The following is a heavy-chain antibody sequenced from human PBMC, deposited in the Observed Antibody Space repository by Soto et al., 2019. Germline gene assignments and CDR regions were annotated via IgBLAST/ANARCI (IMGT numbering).Heavy chain of an antibody. J-gene: IGHJ5*02. CDR3: ARRSTVTGLDWFDP. CDR1: GYSFTSYW. Sequence: PGESLKISCKGSGYSFTSYWIGWVRQMPGKGLEWMGIIYPGDSDTRYSPSFQGQVTISADKSISTAYLHWNCLKASDTAMYYCARRSTVTGLDWFDPWGQGTLVTVSS. V-gene: IGHV5-51*01. D-gene: IGHD4-17*01. CDR2: IYPGDSDT.